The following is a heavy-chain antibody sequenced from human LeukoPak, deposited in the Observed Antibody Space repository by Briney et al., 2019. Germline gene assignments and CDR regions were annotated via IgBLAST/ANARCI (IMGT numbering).Heavy chain of an antibody. CDR1: GFMFNSYD. CDR3: ATSVSGFSSRFYY. J-gene: IGHJ4*02. CDR2: IRYDGSEK. Sequence: PGRSLRLSCAASGFMFNSYDMQWVRQSPGKGLEWVTFIRYDGSEKYYADSVEGRFTISRDDSKNTLYLQMNSLRSEDTAVYYCATSVSGFSSRFYYWGQGTLVTVSP. V-gene: IGHV3-30*02. D-gene: IGHD6-13*01.